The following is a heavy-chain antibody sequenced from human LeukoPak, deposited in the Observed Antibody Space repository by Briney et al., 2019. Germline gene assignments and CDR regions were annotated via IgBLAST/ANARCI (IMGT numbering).Heavy chain of an antibody. V-gene: IGHV3-23*01. CDR2: ISRKNGST. Sequence: GGSLRLSCAASGFTFSDYLMHWVRQAPGKGLEWVSRISRKNGSTYYADSVKGRFTISRDNSKNTLCLQMNSLRDEDTAVYYCAKESGSGTYSPVDYWGRGTLVTVSS. CDR3: AKESGSGTYSPVDY. D-gene: IGHD3-10*01. J-gene: IGHJ4*02. CDR1: GFTFSDYL.